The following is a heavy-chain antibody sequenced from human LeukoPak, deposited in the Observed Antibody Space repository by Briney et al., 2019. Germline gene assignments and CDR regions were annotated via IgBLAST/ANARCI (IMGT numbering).Heavy chain of an antibody. D-gene: IGHD2-21*02. CDR1: GGSFSGYY. V-gene: IGHV4-34*01. Sequence: SETLSLTCAVYGGSFSGYYWSWIRQPPGKGLELIGEINHSGSTNYNPSLKSRVTISVDASKNQFSLKLSSVTAADTAVYYCARKDGVAAINYWGQGTLVTVSS. J-gene: IGHJ4*02. CDR3: ARKDGVAAINY. CDR2: INHSGST.